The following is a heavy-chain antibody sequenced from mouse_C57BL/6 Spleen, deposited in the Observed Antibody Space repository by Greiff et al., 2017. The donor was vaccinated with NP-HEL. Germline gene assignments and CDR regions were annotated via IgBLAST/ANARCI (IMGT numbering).Heavy chain of an antibody. Sequence: EVLLVESGGGLVKPGGSLKLSCAASGFTFSDYGMHWVRQAPEKGLEWVAYISSGCSTIYYADTVKGRFTISRDNANNTLFLQMTSLRSEDTAMYYCARETTVPWYFDVWGKGTTVTVSS. CDR1: GFTFSDYG. CDR2: ISSGCSTI. J-gene: IGHJ1*03. D-gene: IGHD1-1*01. V-gene: IGHV5-17*01. CDR3: ARETTVPWYFDV.